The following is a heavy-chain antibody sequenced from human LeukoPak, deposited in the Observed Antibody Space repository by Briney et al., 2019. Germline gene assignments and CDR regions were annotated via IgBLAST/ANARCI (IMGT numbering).Heavy chain of an antibody. CDR3: ATDRGYSTFDI. D-gene: IGHD5-18*01. J-gene: IGHJ3*02. CDR2: TKEDGSEK. V-gene: IGHV3-7*03. CDR1: GFTFSSYD. Sequence: GGSLRLSCAASGFTFSSYDIHWVRQAPGKGLEWVASTKEDGSEKYYVDSVKGRFTISRDNAKNSLFLQMNSLRAEDTAVYYCATDRGYSTFDIWGQGTMVTVSS.